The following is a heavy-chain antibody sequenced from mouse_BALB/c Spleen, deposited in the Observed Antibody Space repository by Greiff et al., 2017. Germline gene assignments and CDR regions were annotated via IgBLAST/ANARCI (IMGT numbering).Heavy chain of an antibody. CDR3: ARWGDFYAMDY. Sequence: EVQGVESGPGLVKPSQSLSLTCTVTGYSITSDYAWNWIRQFPGNKLEWMGYISYSGSTSYNPSLKSRISITRDTSKNQFFLQLNSVTTEDTATYYCARWGDFYAMDYWGQGTSVTVSS. V-gene: IGHV3-2*02. J-gene: IGHJ4*01. CDR2: ISYSGST. CDR1: GYSITSDYA.